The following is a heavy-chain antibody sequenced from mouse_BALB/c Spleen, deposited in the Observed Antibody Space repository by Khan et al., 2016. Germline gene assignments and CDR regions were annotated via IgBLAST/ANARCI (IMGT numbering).Heavy chain of an antibody. V-gene: IGHV1S41*01. J-gene: IGHJ2*01. CDR3: AREDWDEGDYFDY. D-gene: IGHD4-1*01. Sequence: DLVKPGASVKLSCKASGYTFTSYWINWIKQRPGQGLEWIGRIAPGSGSTYYNEMFKGQATLTVDTSSSTAYIQLSSLSSEDSAVYFCAREDWDEGDYFDYWGQGTTLTVSS. CDR1: GYTFTSYW. CDR2: IAPGSGST.